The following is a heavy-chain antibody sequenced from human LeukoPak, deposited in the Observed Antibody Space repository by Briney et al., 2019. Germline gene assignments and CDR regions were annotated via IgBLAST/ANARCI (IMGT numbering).Heavy chain of an antibody. CDR1: RGTFSSYT. J-gene: IGHJ6*03. V-gene: IGHV1-18*01. CDR3: ARDAAPYSSGWFTYYYYMDV. Sequence: GASVKVSCKASRGTFSSYTISWVRQAPGQGLEWMGWISAYNGNTNYAQKLQGRVTMTTDTSTSTAYMELRSLRSDDTAVYYCARDAAPYSSGWFTYYYYMDVWGKGTTVTISS. D-gene: IGHD6-19*01. CDR2: ISAYNGNT.